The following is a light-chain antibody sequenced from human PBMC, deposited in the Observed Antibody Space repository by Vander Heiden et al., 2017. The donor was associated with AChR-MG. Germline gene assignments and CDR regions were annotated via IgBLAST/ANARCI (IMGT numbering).Light chain of an antibody. V-gene: IGKV3-20*01. CDR1: QSASSCY. Sequence: IVLTQSPGTLSLSPGERATLSCRASQSASSCYLAWYQQKPGQAPRLLIYVASSRATGIPDRFSGSGSGTDFTLTISRLEPEDVSVYYYHQYGSFGPGTKVDIK. CDR2: VAS. J-gene: IGKJ3*01. CDR3: HQYGS.